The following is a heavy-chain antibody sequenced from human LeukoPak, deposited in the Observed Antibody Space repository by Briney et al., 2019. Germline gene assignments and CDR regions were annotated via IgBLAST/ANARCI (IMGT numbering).Heavy chain of an antibody. Sequence: SVKVSCKASGGTFSSYAISWVRQAPGQGLEWMGGIIPIFGTANYAQKFQGRVTITADESTSTAYMELSSLRSEDTAVYYCARIPPLHTEYYYYGMDVWGQGTTVTVSS. CDR1: GGTFSSYA. V-gene: IGHV1-69*13. CDR3: ARIPPLHTEYYYYGMDV. CDR2: IIPIFGTA. D-gene: IGHD2-21*01. J-gene: IGHJ6*02.